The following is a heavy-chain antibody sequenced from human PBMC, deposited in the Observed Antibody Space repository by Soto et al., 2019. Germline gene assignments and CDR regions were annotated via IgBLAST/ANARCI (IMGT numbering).Heavy chain of an antibody. V-gene: IGHV6-1*01. J-gene: IGHJ3*02. CDR1: GGSVSSTSDA. Sequence: PSQTLSLTCAISGGSVSSTSDAWNWIRESPSRGLEWLGRTFYRSQWNNDYGVSVQSRITINADTSKNQVSLQLKSVTPEDSAVYYCAHSSGWYPRDLYDIRGPGTEVTLSS. D-gene: IGHD6-19*01. CDR2: TFYRSQWNN. CDR3: AHSSGWYPRDLYDI.